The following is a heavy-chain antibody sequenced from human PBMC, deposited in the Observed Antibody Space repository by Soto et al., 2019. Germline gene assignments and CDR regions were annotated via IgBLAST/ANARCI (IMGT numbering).Heavy chain of an antibody. Sequence: QVQLQESGPGLVKPSQTLSLTCTVSGGSISSGDYYWSWIRKPPGKGLEWIGYIDYSGSTYYNPARKSRVTISVDTSKNLFSLKLSSVTAADTAVYYCARAQGSGFLVSWGQGTLVTVSS. D-gene: IGHD3-10*01. V-gene: IGHV4-30-4*01. CDR3: ARAQGSGFLVS. CDR2: IDYSGST. CDR1: GGSISSGDYY. J-gene: IGHJ4*02.